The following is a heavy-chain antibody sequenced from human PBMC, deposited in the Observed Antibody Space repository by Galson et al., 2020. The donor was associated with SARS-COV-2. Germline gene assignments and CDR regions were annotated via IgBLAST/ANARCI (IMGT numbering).Heavy chain of an antibody. CDR1: GFPFSRYS. V-gene: IGHV3-74*01. J-gene: IGHJ6*02. D-gene: IGHD3-10*01. CDR3: ARLGIYYGSGSYTGGYYYGMDV. Sequence: VGALRLSRPATGFPFSRYSKHCLRQAPENGLASVTRINSDGSSTSYADSVKGRFTISRDNAKNTLYLQMNSLRAEDTAVYYCARLGIYYGSGSYTGGYYYGMDVWGQGTTVTVSS. CDR2: INSDGSST.